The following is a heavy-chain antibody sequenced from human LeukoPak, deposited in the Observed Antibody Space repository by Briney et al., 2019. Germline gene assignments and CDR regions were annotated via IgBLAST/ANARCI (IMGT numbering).Heavy chain of an antibody. J-gene: IGHJ6*03. CDR3: ARDSRITMVRGVKVYYMDV. V-gene: IGHV3-48*01. CDR2: ISSSSSTI. Sequence: GGSLLLSCAASGFTFSSYSMNWVRQAPGKGLEWVSYISSSSSTIYYADSVKGRFTISRDNAKNSLYLQMNSLRAEDTAVYYCARDSRITMVRGVKVYYMDVWGKGTTVTVSS. D-gene: IGHD3-10*01. CDR1: GFTFSSYS.